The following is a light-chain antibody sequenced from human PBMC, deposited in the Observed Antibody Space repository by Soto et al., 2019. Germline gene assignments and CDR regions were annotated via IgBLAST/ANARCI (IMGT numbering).Light chain of an antibody. CDR2: GSS. J-gene: IGKJ1*01. Sequence: EIVMTQSPATLSVSPGERATLSFRASQSVSSNLAWYQQKPGQAPRLLIYGSSTRATGIPARFSGSGSGTEFTLTISSLQSDDFGVYYCQQYNDWPPWTFGQGTKVEI. V-gene: IGKV3-15*01. CDR1: QSVSSN. CDR3: QQYNDWPPWT.